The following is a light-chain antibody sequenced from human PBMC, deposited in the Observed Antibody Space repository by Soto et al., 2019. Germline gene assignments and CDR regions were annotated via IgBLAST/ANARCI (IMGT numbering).Light chain of an antibody. J-gene: IGKJ5*01. CDR3: QQLFDSPIT. CDR2: AAS. CDR1: QVISTS. V-gene: IGKV1-9*01. Sequence: GDSVTLAGRASQVISTSLAWYQVKPGKAPKLLIYAASTLESGVPSRFSATVSGTEFSLTITSLQPEDFATYYCQQLFDSPITFGQGTRLEIK.